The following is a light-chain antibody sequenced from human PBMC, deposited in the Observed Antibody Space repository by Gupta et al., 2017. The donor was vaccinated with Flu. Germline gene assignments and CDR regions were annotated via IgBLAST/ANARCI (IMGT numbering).Light chain of an antibody. J-gene: IGKJ5*01. Sequence: EVVLPQSPGTLSLSPGERATLSCRASQSVTRNYLAWYQQKPGQPPRLLIYGASSRATGLPDRFSGSGSGKEFTLTISRRQPEDFAVYYCQNESSIPFTFGQGTQVEI. CDR1: QSVTRNY. V-gene: IGKV3-20*01. CDR2: GAS. CDR3: QNESSIPFT.